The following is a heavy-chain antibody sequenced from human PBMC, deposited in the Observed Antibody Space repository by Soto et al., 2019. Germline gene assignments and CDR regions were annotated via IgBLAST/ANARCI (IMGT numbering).Heavy chain of an antibody. D-gene: IGHD2-8*01. Sequence: QVQLVQSGAEVKNPGASVKVSCKASGYTFTRYGIGWARQAPGQGLAWMGWINTYNGNPNYAPNVHGRVTLTTETSTSTAYMELMSLRSNDAAIYYCAMVDVNVTPSPQDVWGQGTTVIVSS. CDR2: INTYNGNP. CDR1: GYTFTRYG. J-gene: IGHJ6*02. CDR3: AMVDVNVTPSPQDV. V-gene: IGHV1-18*01.